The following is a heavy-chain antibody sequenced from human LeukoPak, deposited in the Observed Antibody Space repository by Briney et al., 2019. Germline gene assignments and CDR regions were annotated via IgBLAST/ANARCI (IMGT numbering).Heavy chain of an antibody. D-gene: IGHD3-3*01. CDR1: GFTFDDYA. CDR2: ISWDGGST. Sequence: KAGGSLRLSCAASGFTFDDYAMHWVRHAPGKGLEWVSLISWDGGSTYYADSVKGRFTISRDNSKNSLYLQMNSLRAEDTALYYCAKDWGLYGVIYMDVWGKGTTVTVSS. CDR3: AKDWGLYGVIYMDV. J-gene: IGHJ6*03. V-gene: IGHV3-43D*03.